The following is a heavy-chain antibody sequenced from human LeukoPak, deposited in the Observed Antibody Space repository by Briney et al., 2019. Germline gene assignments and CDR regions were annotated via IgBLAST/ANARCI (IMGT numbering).Heavy chain of an antibody. Sequence: ASVKVSCKASGYTFTGYYMHWVRQAPGQGLEWMGWINPNSGGTNYAQKFQGWVTMTRDTSISTAYMELSRPRSDDTAVYYCARDGKTPDNYYDSWGLLGMDVWGQGTTVTVSS. CDR2: INPNSGGT. V-gene: IGHV1-2*04. CDR1: GYTFTGYY. J-gene: IGHJ6*02. D-gene: IGHD3-22*01. CDR3: ARDGKTPDNYYDSWGLLGMDV.